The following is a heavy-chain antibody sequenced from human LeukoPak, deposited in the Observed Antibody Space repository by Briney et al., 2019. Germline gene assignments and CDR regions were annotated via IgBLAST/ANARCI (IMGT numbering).Heavy chain of an antibody. J-gene: IGHJ4*02. V-gene: IGHV3-30*18. D-gene: IGHD6-6*01. Sequence: GGSLRLSCAASGFILSNYAMHWVRQAPGKGLQWVAVISHDGSLKYYTDSVEGRFTVSRDSSKSTLSLHMSSLRAEDTAVYYCVKDLSFSSSCLDHWGQGTLVTVSS. CDR3: VKDLSFSSSCLDH. CDR2: ISHDGSLK. CDR1: GFILSNYA.